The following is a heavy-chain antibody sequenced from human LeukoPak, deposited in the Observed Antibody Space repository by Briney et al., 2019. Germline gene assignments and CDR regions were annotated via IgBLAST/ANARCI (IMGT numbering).Heavy chain of an antibody. CDR1: GYSFSNYW. Sequence: GESLKVSCKGSGYSFSNYWIGLVRQMPGKGLEWMGLIYPGDSDTRYSPSFGGQVTISADKSISTAYLQWSSLKASDTATYYCATPATAYSLFDYWGQGTLVTVSS. D-gene: IGHD3-9*01. CDR2: IYPGDSDT. V-gene: IGHV5-51*01. J-gene: IGHJ4*02. CDR3: ATPATAYSLFDY.